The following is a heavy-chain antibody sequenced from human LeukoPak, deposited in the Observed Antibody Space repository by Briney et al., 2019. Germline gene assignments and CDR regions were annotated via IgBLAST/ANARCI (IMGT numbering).Heavy chain of an antibody. V-gene: IGHV4-59*08. CDR1: GGSISSYY. CDR2: IYYSGST. Sequence: KPSETLSLTCTVSGGSISSYYWSWIRQPPGKGLEWIGYIYYSGSTNYNPSLKSRVTISVDTSKNQFSLKLSSVTAADTAVYYCARSGGEYSGHDWSAPRSYYYYYYGMDVWGQGTTVTVSS. J-gene: IGHJ6*02. CDR3: ARSGGEYSGHDWSAPRSYYYYYYGMDV. D-gene: IGHD5-12*01.